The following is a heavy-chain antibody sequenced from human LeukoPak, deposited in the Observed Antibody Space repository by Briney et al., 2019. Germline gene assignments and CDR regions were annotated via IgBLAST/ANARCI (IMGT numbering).Heavy chain of an antibody. CDR2: IKQDGSEK. CDR1: GFTFSSYW. J-gene: IGHJ4*02. Sequence: GGSLRLSCAASGFTFSSYWISWVRQAPGKGLEWVANIKQDGSEKYYVDSVKGRFTISRDNAKNSLYLQMNSLRAEDTAVYYCARDSYWGQGTLVTVSS. V-gene: IGHV3-7*01. CDR3: ARDSY.